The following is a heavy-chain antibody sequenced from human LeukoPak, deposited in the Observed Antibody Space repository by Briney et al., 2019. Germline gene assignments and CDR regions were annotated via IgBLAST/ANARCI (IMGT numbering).Heavy chain of an antibody. V-gene: IGHV4-4*07. CDR3: ASTMTTVAEFGY. CDR1: GGSISSYY. CDR2: IYTSGST. D-gene: IGHD4-23*01. Sequence: ASETLSLTCTVSGGSISSYYWSWIRQPAGKGLEWIGRIYTSGSTNYSPSLKSRVTMSVDTSKNQFSLKLSSVTAADTAVYYCASTMTTVAEFGYWGQGALVTVSS. J-gene: IGHJ4*02.